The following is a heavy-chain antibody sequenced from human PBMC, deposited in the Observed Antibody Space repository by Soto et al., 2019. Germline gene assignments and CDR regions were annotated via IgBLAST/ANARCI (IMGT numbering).Heavy chain of an antibody. Sequence: QVQLVQSGAEVKKPGSSVKVSCKASGGTFSSYAISWVRQAPGQGLEWMGEIIPIFGTANYAQKFQGRVTITADESTSTAYIEVSSLRSEDTAVYYCARDRGPSSGYYPYWFDPWGQGTLVSVSS. J-gene: IGHJ5*02. V-gene: IGHV1-69*12. D-gene: IGHD3-22*01. CDR1: GGTFSSYA. CDR3: ARDRGPSSGYYPYWFDP. CDR2: IIPIFGTA.